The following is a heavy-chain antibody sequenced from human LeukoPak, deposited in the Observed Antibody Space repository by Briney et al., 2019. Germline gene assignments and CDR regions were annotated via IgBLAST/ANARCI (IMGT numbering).Heavy chain of an antibody. V-gene: IGHV1-46*01. J-gene: IGHJ4*02. CDR1: GYTFTSYY. CDR2: INPSGGST. CDR3: ARDGEIEARRYDFDY. D-gene: IGHD5-24*01. Sequence: ASVKVSCKASGYTFTSYYMHWVRQAPGQGLEWMGIINPSGGSTSYAQKFQGRVTMTRDMSTSTVYVEVSSLRSEDTAVYSCARDGEIEARRYDFDYWGQGTLVTVSS.